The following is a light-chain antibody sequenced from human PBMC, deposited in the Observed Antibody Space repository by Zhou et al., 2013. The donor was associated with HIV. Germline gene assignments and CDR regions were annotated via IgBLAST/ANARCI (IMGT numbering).Light chain of an antibody. V-gene: IGKV3-20*01. CDR2: GAF. Sequence: EIVLTQSPGTLSLSPGERATLFCRASQSVSSSYIAWYQQKPGQAPRLLIHGAFSRATGIPDRFSGSGSGTDFTLTISSLQPEDVATYYCQTYDSVPWTFGQGTKVEIK. CDR3: QTYDSVPWT. CDR1: QSVSSSY. J-gene: IGKJ1*01.